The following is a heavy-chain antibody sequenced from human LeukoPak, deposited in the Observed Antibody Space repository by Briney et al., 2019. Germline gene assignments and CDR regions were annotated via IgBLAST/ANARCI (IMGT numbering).Heavy chain of an antibody. CDR3: ARRSGSYFDY. Sequence: GESLKISGKGSGYSLTNFWIGWVRQMPGKGLEWMGIIHPGDSDTRYSPSFQGQVTISADKSISTAYLQWNSLKASDPAMYYCARRSGSYFDYWGQGTLVTVSS. D-gene: IGHD1-26*01. CDR1: GYSLTNFW. CDR2: IHPGDSDT. J-gene: IGHJ4*02. V-gene: IGHV5-51*01.